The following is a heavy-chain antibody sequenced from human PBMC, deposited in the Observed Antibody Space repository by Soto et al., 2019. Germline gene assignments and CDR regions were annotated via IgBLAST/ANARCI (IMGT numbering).Heavy chain of an antibody. Sequence: SETLSLTCTVSEGGDSFNNNNHYWVWIRQPPGKGLEWVGSIYYGGSTYYNASLKSQVTVSVDTSKNQFSLKLSSVTAADTAVYYCAREPSIWGQGTLVTVSS. CDR1: EGGDSFNNNNHY. J-gene: IGHJ4*02. CDR3: AREPSI. V-gene: IGHV4-39*07. CDR2: IYYGGST.